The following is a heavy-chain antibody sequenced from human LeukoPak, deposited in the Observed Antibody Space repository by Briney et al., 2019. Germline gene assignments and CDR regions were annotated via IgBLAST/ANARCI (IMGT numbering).Heavy chain of an antibody. J-gene: IGHJ4*02. V-gene: IGHV4-59*01. Sequence: SETLSPTCSVSFGSIRDYYWSWIRQPPGKGLEWIGYIYNSGTTSYNPSLKGQVTISVDTSKNQFSLKLSSVTAADTAVYYCARGNKYPGVFDYWGQGTLVTVSS. D-gene: IGHD1/OR15-1a*01. CDR2: IYNSGTT. CDR3: ARGNKYPGVFDY. CDR1: FGSIRDYY.